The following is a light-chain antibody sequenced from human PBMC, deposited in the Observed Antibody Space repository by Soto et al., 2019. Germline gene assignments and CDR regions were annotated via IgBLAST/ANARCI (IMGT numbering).Light chain of an antibody. CDR2: SAS. V-gene: IGKV1-27*01. CDR3: HKYNGAPRT. Sequence: DTPLTQSPSSLSASVGDRVTITCRASQDISIFLAWYQQKPGKVPNLLIYSASTLLSGVPSRFSGSGSGTDFTLTISSLQPEDVAIYYCHKYNGAPRTFGQGTKVEIK. J-gene: IGKJ1*01. CDR1: QDISIF.